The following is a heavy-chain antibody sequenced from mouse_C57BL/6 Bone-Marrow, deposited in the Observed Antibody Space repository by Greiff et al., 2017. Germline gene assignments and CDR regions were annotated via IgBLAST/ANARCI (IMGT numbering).Heavy chain of an antibody. CDR1: GYTFTGYT. CDR2: INPSSGYT. CDR3: ARAKGGY. J-gene: IGHJ2*01. Sequence: QVQLQQSGAELARPGASVKMSCKASGYTFTGYTMHWVKQRPGQGLEWIGYINPSSGYTKYNQKFKDKATLTADKSSSTAYMQLSSLTSEDSAVYYFARAKGGYWGQGTTLTVSS. D-gene: IGHD1-2*01. V-gene: IGHV1-4*01.